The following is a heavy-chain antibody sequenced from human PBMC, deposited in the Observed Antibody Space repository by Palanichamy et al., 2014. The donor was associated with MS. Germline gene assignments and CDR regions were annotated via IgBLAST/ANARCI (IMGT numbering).Heavy chain of an antibody. CDR2: IWYDGSSK. J-gene: IGHJ3*02. D-gene: IGHD5-12*01. Sequence: QVQLVESGGGGVQPGRSLRLSCAASGFTFSNYGMHWVRQAPGRGLEWVALIWYDGSSKYYTESVKGRFTISRDNSKNTLYLQMNSLRAEDTGVYYCARGDYSAYDPDAFDIWGQGTMVTVSS. V-gene: IGHV3-33*01. CDR3: ARGDYSAYDPDAFDI. CDR1: GFTFSNYG.